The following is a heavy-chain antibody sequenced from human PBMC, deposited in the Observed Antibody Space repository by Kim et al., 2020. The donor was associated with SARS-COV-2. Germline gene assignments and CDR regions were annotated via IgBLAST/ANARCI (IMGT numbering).Heavy chain of an antibody. J-gene: IGHJ5*02. Sequence: GGSLRLSCEASGFTLTNYWMNWVRQGPGKGLVWVSRRNSDGSVTHYADSVKGRFTISRDNAKNTLFLQLTSLGVEDTAIYYCARGSFQQGFDPWGQGTLVTVSS. V-gene: IGHV3-74*01. CDR2: RNSDGSVT. CDR3: ARGSFQQGFDP. CDR1: GFTLTNYW. D-gene: IGHD6-13*01.